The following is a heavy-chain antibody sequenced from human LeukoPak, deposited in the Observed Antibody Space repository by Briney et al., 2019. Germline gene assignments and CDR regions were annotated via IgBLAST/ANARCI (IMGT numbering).Heavy chain of an antibody. Sequence: GGSLRLSCAASGFSFSSYAMSWVRQAPGKGLEWVSAISNSGGSTKYADSVQGRFTISRDNSKNTLYLQMNSLRAEDTAVYYCAASITMIDDAFDIWGQGTMVTVSS. J-gene: IGHJ3*02. CDR2: ISNSGGST. D-gene: IGHD3-22*01. CDR1: GFSFSSYA. CDR3: AASITMIDDAFDI. V-gene: IGHV3-23*01.